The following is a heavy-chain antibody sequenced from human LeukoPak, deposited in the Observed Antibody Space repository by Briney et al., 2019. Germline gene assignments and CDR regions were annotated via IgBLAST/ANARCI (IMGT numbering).Heavy chain of an antibody. V-gene: IGHV4-34*01. D-gene: IGHD5-18*01. CDR3: ARAPAYDTAMGRYYFDY. J-gene: IGHJ4*02. Sequence: QPLETLSLTCAVYGGSFSGYYWSWIRQPPGKGLEWIGEINHSGSTNYNPSLKSRVTISVDTSKNQFSLKLSSVTAADTAVYYCARAPAYDTAMGRYYFDYWGQGTLVTVSS. CDR2: INHSGST. CDR1: GGSFSGYY.